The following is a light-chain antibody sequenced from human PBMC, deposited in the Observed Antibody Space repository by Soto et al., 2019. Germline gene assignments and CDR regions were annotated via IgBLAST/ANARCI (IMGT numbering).Light chain of an antibody. V-gene: IGKV1-5*03. CDR1: HSISNW. J-gene: IGKJ1*01. CDR2: RAS. CDR3: QQYYNYSRT. Sequence: DIQMTQSPSTLSASVGDRVTITCRASHSISNWLAWYQQKPGKAPKLLIYRASNLEGGVPSRFSGSGSGTEFPLTISSLQPDDFATSYCQQYYNYSRTFGQGTKVDI.